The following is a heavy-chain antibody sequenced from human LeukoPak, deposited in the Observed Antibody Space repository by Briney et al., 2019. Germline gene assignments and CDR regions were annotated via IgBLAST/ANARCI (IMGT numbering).Heavy chain of an antibody. CDR2: ISSSGSTI. V-gene: IGHV3-48*03. CDR3: ARGPHYEYYYYYGMDV. J-gene: IGHJ6*02. CDR1: GFTFSSYG. Sequence: GGSLRLSCAASGFTFSSYGMNWVRQAPGEGLEWVSYISSSGSTIYYADSVKGRFTISRDNAKNSLYLQMNSLRAEDTAAYYCARGPHYEYYYYYGMDVWGQGTTVTVSS. D-gene: IGHD4-17*01.